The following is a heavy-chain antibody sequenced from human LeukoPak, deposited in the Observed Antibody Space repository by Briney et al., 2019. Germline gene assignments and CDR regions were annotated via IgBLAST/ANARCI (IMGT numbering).Heavy chain of an antibody. V-gene: IGHV1-18*01. CDR1: GYTFTTYG. J-gene: IGHJ4*02. CDR3: ARDPPLAVAGPTEGANY. CDR2: ISGYNGNT. Sequence: GASVKVSCKASGYTFTTYGISWVRQAPGQGLEWMGWISGYNGNTNYAQKFQGRVTMTTDTSTSTAYMELRSLRSDDTAVYYCARDPPLAVAGPTEGANYWGQGTLVTVSS. D-gene: IGHD6-19*01.